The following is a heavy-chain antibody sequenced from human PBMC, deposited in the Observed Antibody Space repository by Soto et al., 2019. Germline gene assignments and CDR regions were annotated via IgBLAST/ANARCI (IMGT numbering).Heavy chain of an antibody. CDR2: INDRGSI. Sequence: QVQLQQWGAGPLRPLETLSLTCGVSGGSFSGYYWAWTRRSPGKGLEWIGEINDRGSINYNPSLKSRVSISVDTSKNHYSLNLRSVTAADTAVYYCARESHDILTGPPWVWYFDLWGRGTLVTVSS. V-gene: IGHV4-34*01. CDR1: GGSFSGYY. CDR3: ARESHDILTGPPWVWYFDL. J-gene: IGHJ2*01. D-gene: IGHD3-9*01.